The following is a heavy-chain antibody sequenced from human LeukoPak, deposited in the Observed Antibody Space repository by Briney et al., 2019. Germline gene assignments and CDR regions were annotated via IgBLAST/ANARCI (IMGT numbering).Heavy chain of an antibody. CDR2: INTDGSST. CDR3: ASGWYNWNSEYFQH. Sequence: GGSLRLSCAASGFTFSSYWMHWVRQAPGKGLVWVSRINTDGSSTSYADSVKGRFTISRDNAKNTLYLQMNSLRAEDTAVYYCASGWYNWNSEYFQHWGQGTLVTVSS. V-gene: IGHV3-74*01. CDR1: GFTFSSYW. D-gene: IGHD1-7*01. J-gene: IGHJ1*01.